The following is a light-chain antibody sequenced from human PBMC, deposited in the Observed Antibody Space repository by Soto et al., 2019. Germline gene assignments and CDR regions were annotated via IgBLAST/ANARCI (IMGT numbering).Light chain of an antibody. J-gene: IGKJ1*01. Sequence: DIQMTQSPSTLSGSVGDRATITCRASQTISSWLAWYQQKPGKAPKLLIYKAFTLISGVPSRFSGSGSGTEFTLTISSLQPDDFATYYCQHYNSYSAAFGQRTKVELK. CDR2: KAF. CDR1: QTISSW. V-gene: IGKV1-5*03. CDR3: QHYNSYSAA.